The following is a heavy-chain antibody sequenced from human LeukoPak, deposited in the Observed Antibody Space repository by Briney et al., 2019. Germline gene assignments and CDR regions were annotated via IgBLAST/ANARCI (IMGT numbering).Heavy chain of an antibody. Sequence: PGGSLRLSCAASGFTFSDYYMSWIRQAPGKGLEWVSYISSSGRTIYYADSVKGRFTISRDNAKNSLYLQMNSLRAEDTAVYYCASVTYYYDSSGYYQDYWGQGTLVTVSS. V-gene: IGHV3-11*01. CDR2: ISSSGRTI. CDR3: ASVTYYYDSSGYYQDY. CDR1: GFTFSDYY. D-gene: IGHD3-22*01. J-gene: IGHJ4*02.